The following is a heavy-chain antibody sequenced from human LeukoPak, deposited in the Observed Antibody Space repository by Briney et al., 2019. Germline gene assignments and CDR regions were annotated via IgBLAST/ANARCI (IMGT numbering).Heavy chain of an antibody. Sequence: GGSLRLSCTASGFTFGDYAMSYFRQAPGKGLEWVGFIRSNLYGGTPEYAASVKGRFTISRDDSNSIAYLEMDSLKTDDTAVYYCTRDQTPYYWGQGTLVTVSS. V-gene: IGHV3-49*03. CDR1: GFTFGDYA. J-gene: IGHJ4*02. CDR2: IRSNLYGGTP. CDR3: TRDQTPYY.